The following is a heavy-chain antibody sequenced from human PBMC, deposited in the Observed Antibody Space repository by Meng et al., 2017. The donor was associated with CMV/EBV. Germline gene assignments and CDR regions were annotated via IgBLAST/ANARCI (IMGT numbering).Heavy chain of an antibody. CDR2: INPNSGGT. CDR3: ARVGVRLGPFDY. CDR1: GYTFTGYY. Sequence: VRLVHAGAEVKKPGAPGKVSCKASGYTFTGYYMHWVRQAPGQGLEWMGWINPNSGGTNYAQKFQGRVTMTRDTSISTAYMELSRLRSDDTAVYYCARVGVRLGPFDYWGQGTLVTVSS. D-gene: IGHD1-26*01. V-gene: IGHV1-2*02. J-gene: IGHJ4*02.